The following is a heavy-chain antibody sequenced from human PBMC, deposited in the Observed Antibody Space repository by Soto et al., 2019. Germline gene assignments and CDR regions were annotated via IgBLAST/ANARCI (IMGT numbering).Heavy chain of an antibody. CDR1: GYTFTGYY. V-gene: IGHV1-2*02. Sequence: SVKVSCKASGYTFTGYYMHWVLQAPGQGLEWMGWINPNSGGTNYAQKFQGRVTMTRDTSISTAYMELSRLRSDDTAVYYCATVHSNGYYVVGYYFDYWGQGTLVTVSS. J-gene: IGHJ4*02. CDR3: ATVHSNGYYVVGYYFDY. CDR2: INPNSGGT. D-gene: IGHD3-22*01.